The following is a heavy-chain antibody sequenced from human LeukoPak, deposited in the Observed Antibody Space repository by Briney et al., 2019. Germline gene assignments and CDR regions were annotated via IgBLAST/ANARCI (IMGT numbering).Heavy chain of an antibody. CDR3: RCHSSSYYYGMDV. Sequence: SVKVSCKASGGTFSSDAISWVRQAPGQGLGWMGRIIPIFGIANYAQKFQGRVTITADKSTSTAYMELSSLRSEDTAVYYCRCHSSSYYYGMDVWGQGTTVTVSS. D-gene: IGHD6-13*01. V-gene: IGHV1-69*04. CDR1: GGTFSSDA. CDR2: IIPIFGIA. J-gene: IGHJ6*02.